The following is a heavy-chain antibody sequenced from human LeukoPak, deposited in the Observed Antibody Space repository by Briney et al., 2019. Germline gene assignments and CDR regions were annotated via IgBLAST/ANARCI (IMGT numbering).Heavy chain of an antibody. J-gene: IGHJ4*02. V-gene: IGHV4-34*01. D-gene: IGHD3-22*01. Sequence: SETLSLTCAVYGESSFSNYYWSWIRQTPGGALEWIGEINHSGYTNYNPSLKSQVTLSIDTSKNQFSLRLNSVTAADTAVYYCSRQVVGNDYWGQGTLVTVSS. CDR2: INHSGYT. CDR3: SRQVVGNDY. CDR1: GESSFSNYY.